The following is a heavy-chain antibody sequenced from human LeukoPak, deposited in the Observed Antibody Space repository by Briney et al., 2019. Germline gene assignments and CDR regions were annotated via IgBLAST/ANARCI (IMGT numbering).Heavy chain of an antibody. CDR2: IYYSGST. CDR1: SGSISSYY. D-gene: IGHD3-10*01. Sequence: TSSETLSLTCTVSSGSISSYYWSWIRQPPGKGLEWIGYIYYSGSTNYNPSLKSRVTISVDTSKNQFSLKLSSVTAADTAVYYCAREPLGELIFDYWGQGTLVTVSS. J-gene: IGHJ4*02. V-gene: IGHV4-59*01. CDR3: AREPLGELIFDY.